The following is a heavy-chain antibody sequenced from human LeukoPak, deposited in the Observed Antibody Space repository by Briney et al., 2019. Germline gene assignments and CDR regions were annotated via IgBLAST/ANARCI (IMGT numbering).Heavy chain of an antibody. CDR3: AKAPYSSSSPLDY. D-gene: IGHD6-6*01. J-gene: IGHJ4*02. CDR1: GFTFDDYA. V-gene: IGHV3-9*01. Sequence: DRSLRLSCAASGFTFDDYAMHWVRQAPGKGLEWVSGISWNSGSIGYVDSVKGRFTISRDNAKNSLYLQMNSLRAEDTALYYCAKAPYSSSSPLDYWGQGTLVTVSS. CDR2: ISWNSGSI.